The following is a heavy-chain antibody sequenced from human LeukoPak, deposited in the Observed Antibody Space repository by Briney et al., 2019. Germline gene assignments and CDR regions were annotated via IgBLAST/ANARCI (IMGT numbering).Heavy chain of an antibody. Sequence: PGGSLRLSCAASGFTFSSYSMNWVPQAPGKGLEGGSSISSSSMYIYYADSEKGRFTISRDNAKNSLYLQMNSLRAEDTAVYYCARDRGYHDSSGYPEEYWGQGTLVTVSS. CDR2: ISSSSMYI. CDR1: GFTFSSYS. CDR3: ARDRGYHDSSGYPEEY. V-gene: IGHV3-21*01. J-gene: IGHJ4*02. D-gene: IGHD3-22*01.